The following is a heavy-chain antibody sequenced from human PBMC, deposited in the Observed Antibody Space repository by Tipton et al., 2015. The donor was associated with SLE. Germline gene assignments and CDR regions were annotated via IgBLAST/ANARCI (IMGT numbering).Heavy chain of an antibody. J-gene: IGHJ6*02. V-gene: IGHV3-9*01. D-gene: IGHD3-3*01. CDR3: AKERLFLRFLEDGMDV. Sequence: SLRLSCAASGFKFDDYAMHWVRQAPGKGLEWVSGIDWNTDSTAYADSVKGRFTVSRDNAKNSLYLQIHSLRPEDTALYYCAKERLFLRFLEDGMDVWGQGTTVTVSS. CDR1: GFKFDDYA. CDR2: IDWNTDST.